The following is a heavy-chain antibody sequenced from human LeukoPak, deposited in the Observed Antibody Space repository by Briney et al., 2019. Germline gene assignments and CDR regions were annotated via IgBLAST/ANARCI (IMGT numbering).Heavy chain of an antibody. CDR1: GFTFSSYG. D-gene: IGHD2/OR15-2a*01. Sequence: GGSLRLSCAASGFTFSSYGMHWVRQAPGKGLEWVAVISYDGSNKYYADSVKGRFTISRDNSKNTLYLQMNSLRAEDTAVYYCAKDSAKKYDDYWGQGTLVTVSS. J-gene: IGHJ4*02. CDR2: ISYDGSNK. V-gene: IGHV3-30*18. CDR3: AKDSAKKYDDY.